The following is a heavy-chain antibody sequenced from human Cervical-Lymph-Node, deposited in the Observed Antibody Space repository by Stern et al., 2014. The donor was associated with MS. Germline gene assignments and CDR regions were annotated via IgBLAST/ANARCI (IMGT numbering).Heavy chain of an antibody. V-gene: IGHV3-23*01. CDR1: GFTFSSYA. J-gene: IGHJ5*02. CDR2: ISGSGGST. Sequence: EVQLLESGGGLVQPGGSLRLSCAASGFTFSSYAMSWVRQAPGKGLEWVSAISGSGGSTYYADSVKGRFTISRDNSKNTLYLQMNSLRAEDTAVYYCAKDQRSSWYRRDWFDPWGQGTLVTVSS. CDR3: AKDQRSSWYRRDWFDP. D-gene: IGHD6-13*01.